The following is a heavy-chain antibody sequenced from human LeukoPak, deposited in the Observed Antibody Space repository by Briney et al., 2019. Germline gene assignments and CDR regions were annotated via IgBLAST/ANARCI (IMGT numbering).Heavy chain of an antibody. Sequence: GGSLRLSCVASGFSFSTYGMSWVRQAPGKGLEWLSAIDGNGAKTFYADSGKGRFTISRDNSKNTLYLQMNSLRGEDTALYYCAKDGESGIQYTQGYFDYWGQGTLVTVSS. D-gene: IGHD1-1*01. CDR3: AKDGESGIQYTQGYFDY. V-gene: IGHV3-23*01. J-gene: IGHJ4*02. CDR2: IDGNGAKT. CDR1: GFSFSTYG.